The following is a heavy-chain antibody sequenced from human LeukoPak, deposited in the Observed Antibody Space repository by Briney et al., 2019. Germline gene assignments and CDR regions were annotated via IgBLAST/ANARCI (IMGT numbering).Heavy chain of an antibody. V-gene: IGHV3-30*18. D-gene: IGHD2-15*01. Sequence: GRSLRLSCAASGFTFSSYGMRWVRQAPGKGLEWVAVISCDGSNKYYADSVKGRFTISRDNSKNTLYLQMNSQRAEDTAVYYCAKDQVGYCSGGSCYGFDYWGQGTLVTVSS. CDR2: ISCDGSNK. CDR1: GFTFSSYG. CDR3: AKDQVGYCSGGSCYGFDY. J-gene: IGHJ4*02.